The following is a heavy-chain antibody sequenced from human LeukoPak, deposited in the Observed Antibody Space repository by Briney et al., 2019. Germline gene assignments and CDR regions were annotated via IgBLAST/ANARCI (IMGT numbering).Heavy chain of an antibody. CDR2: INADGSGT. CDR1: GFTFSSHW. J-gene: IGHJ5*02. CDR3: VRGALRDCSYTSCTRGNWFDP. D-gene: IGHD2-2*01. Sequence: PGGSLRLSCAASGFTFSSHWMHWVRQAPEKGLMGVAHINADGSGTYYAASVKGRFTISRDDAQSTLYLQMHSLTAVDTAVYYCVRGALRDCSYTSCTRGNWFDPWGQGTLVTVSS. V-gene: IGHV3-74*01.